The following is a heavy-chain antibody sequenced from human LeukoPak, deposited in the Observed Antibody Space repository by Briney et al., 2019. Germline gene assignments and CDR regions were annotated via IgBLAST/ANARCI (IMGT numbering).Heavy chain of an antibody. CDR2: ISSSGSTI. CDR1: GFTFSDYY. J-gene: IGHJ4*02. D-gene: IGHD6-6*01. CDR3: ARPQTSSSSPAALGY. V-gene: IGHV3-11*01. Sequence: GGSLRLSCAASGFTFSDYYMSWIRQAPGKGLEWVSYISSSGSTIYYADSVKGRFTISRDNAKSSLYLQMNSLRAEDTAVYFCARPQTSSSSPAALGYWGPGLLVTVSS.